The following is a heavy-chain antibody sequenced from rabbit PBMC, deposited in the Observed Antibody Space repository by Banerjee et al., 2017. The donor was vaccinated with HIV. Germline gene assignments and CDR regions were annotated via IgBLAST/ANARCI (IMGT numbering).Heavy chain of an antibody. D-gene: IGHD1-1*01. V-gene: IGHV1S45*01. J-gene: IGHJ4*01. CDR2: INTSSGNT. Sequence: QQQLEESGGGLVKPGGTLTLTCKASGIDFSSYYYMCWVRQAPGKGLEWIGCINTSSGNTVYASWAKGPFTISKTSSTTVTLQMTSLTAADTATYFCASGYSDIYFNLWGPGTLVTVS. CDR3: ASGYSDIYFNL. CDR1: GIDFSSYYY.